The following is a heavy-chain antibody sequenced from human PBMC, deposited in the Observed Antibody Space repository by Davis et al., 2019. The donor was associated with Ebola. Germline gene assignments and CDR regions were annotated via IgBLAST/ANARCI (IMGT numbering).Heavy chain of an antibody. Sequence: LRLSCTVSGGSISSGGYYWSWIRQHPGKGLEWIGYIYYSGSTYYNPSLKSRVTISVDTSKNQFSLKLSSVTAADTAVYYCARYPGVLYGMDVWGQGTTVTVSS. D-gene: IGHD1-1*01. CDR2: IYYSGST. J-gene: IGHJ6*02. CDR3: ARYPGVLYGMDV. V-gene: IGHV4-31*03. CDR1: GGSISSGGYY.